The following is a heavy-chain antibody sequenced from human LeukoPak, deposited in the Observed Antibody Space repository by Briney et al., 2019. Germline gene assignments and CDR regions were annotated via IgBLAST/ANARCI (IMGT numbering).Heavy chain of an antibody. D-gene: IGHD3-10*02. J-gene: IGHJ5*02. CDR1: GFTFTKSV. CDR2: ISGDADGT. CDR3: AKEFGTFYLRGVIA. V-gene: IGHV3-23*01. Sequence: GGSLRLSCAASGFTFTKSVMAWVRQAPGKGLEWVSSISGDADGTYYADSVKGRFTVSRDNSKNTVYLQLNSLRVEDTAMYYCAKEFGTFYLRGVIAWGQEALVTVSS.